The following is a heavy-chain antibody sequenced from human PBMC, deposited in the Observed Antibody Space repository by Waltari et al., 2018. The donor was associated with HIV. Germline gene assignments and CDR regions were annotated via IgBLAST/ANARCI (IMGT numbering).Heavy chain of an antibody. Sequence: QLQLQESGPGLVKPSETLSLTCTVSGGSISSSTYYWGWISQPPGKGLEWIGSIYYSGSTYYNPSLKSRVTISVDTSKNQFSLKLSSVTAADTAVYYCARHRDIVATPNRNHYYGMDVWGQGTTVTVSS. J-gene: IGHJ6*02. CDR2: IYYSGST. CDR3: ARHRDIVATPNRNHYYGMDV. CDR1: GGSISSSTYY. D-gene: IGHD5-12*01. V-gene: IGHV4-39*01.